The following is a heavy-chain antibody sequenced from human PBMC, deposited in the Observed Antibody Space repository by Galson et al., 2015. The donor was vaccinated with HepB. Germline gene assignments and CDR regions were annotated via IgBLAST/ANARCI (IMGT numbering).Heavy chain of an antibody. CDR2: INPSGGST. CDR1: GFTFTSYF. V-gene: IGHV1-46*01. CDR3: ARGYSSGRFDY. J-gene: IGHJ4*02. D-gene: IGHD6-19*01. Sequence: SVKVSCKASGFTFTSYFMHWVRQAPGQGLEWMGIINPSGGSTSYAQKFQGRVTMTRDTSTSTVYMDLSSLRSEDLAVYYCARGYSSGRFDYWGQGTLVTVSS.